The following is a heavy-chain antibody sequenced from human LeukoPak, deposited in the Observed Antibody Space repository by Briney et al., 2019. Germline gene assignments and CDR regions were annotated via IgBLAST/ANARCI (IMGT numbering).Heavy chain of an antibody. V-gene: IGHV1-69*13. CDR3: ARDQSGGSSSWHDRYYYFDY. Sequence: ASVKVSCKASGGTFSSYAISWVRQAPGQGLEWMGGIIPIFGTANYAQKFQGRVTITADESTSTAYMELSSLRSEDTAVYYCARDQSGGSSSWHDRYYYFDYWGQGTLVTVSS. J-gene: IGHJ4*02. CDR2: IIPIFGTA. D-gene: IGHD6-13*01. CDR1: GGTFSSYA.